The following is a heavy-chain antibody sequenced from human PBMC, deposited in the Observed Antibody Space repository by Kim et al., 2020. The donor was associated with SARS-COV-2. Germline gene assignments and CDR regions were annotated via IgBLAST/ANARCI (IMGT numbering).Heavy chain of an antibody. CDR2: ITSSGNYI. D-gene: IGHD6-13*01. CDR3: ARDPGLAASGTLY. Sequence: GGSLRLSCAASGFTFSNYDMNWVRQAPGKGLEWVSSITSSGNYIYYADSVKGRFTISRDNAKKSLYLLMNSLRAEDTAVYYCARDPGLAASGTLYWGQGTLVIVSS. J-gene: IGHJ4*02. V-gene: IGHV3-21*01. CDR1: GFTFSNYD.